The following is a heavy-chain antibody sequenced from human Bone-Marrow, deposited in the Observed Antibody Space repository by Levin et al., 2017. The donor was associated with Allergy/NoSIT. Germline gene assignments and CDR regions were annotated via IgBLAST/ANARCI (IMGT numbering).Heavy chain of an antibody. J-gene: IGHJ4*02. CDR2: ISGSGGST. CDR3: AKVQYGYSSSWVFDY. CDR1: GFTFSSYA. D-gene: IGHD6-13*01. V-gene: IGHV3-23*01. Sequence: GESLKISCAASGFTFSSYAMSWVRQAPGKGLEWVSAISGSGGSTYYADSVKGRFTISRDNSKNTLYLQMNSLRAEDTAVYYCAKVQYGYSSSWVFDYWGQGTLVTVSS.